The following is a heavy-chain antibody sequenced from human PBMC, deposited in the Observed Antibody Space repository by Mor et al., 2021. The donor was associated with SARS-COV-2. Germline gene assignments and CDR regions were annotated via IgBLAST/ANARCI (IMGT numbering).Heavy chain of an antibody. CDR2: SNSGESHI. J-gene: IGHJ6*02. Sequence: SSHWMHWVRQAPARGLVWVSRSNSGESHINYAESVKGRFTISRDNAKNTLYLQMNSLRDEDTAIYYCARGMCSGGRCDYYYAMDVWGQGTTVTVS. CDR3: ARGMCSGGRCDYYYAMDV. V-gene: IGHV3-74*01. CDR1: SSHW. D-gene: IGHD2-15*01.